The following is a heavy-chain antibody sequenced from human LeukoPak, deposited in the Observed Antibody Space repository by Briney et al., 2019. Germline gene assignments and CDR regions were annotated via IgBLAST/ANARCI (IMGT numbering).Heavy chain of an antibody. J-gene: IGHJ4*02. CDR2: IKEDGSQK. CDR1: GFTFSSYW. CDR3: ARGRYCSGGSCRYFDY. Sequence: GSLRLSCAASGFTFSSYWMSWVRQAPGKGLEWVANIKEDGSQKYYVDSVKGRFTISRDNAKNSLYLQMNSLRAEDTAVYYCARGRYCSGGSCRYFDYWGQGTLVTVSS. D-gene: IGHD2-15*01. V-gene: IGHV3-7*01.